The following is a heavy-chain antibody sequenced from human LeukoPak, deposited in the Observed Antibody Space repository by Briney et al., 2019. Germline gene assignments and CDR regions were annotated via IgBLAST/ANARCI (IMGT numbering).Heavy chain of an antibody. Sequence: SETLSLTCTVSGGSISSYYWSWIRQPSGKGLEWIGYIYYSGSTNYNPSLKSRVTISVDTSKNQFSLKLSSVTAADTAVYYCARGLMVYAYYFDYWGQGTLVTVSS. V-gene: IGHV4-59*01. CDR3: ARGLMVYAYYFDY. CDR2: IYYSGST. D-gene: IGHD2-8*01. J-gene: IGHJ4*02. CDR1: GGSISSYY.